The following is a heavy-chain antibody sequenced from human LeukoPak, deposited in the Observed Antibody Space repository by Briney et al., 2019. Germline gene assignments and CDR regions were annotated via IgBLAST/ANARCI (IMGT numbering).Heavy chain of an antibody. CDR3: ARDPRGASAFDI. J-gene: IGHJ3*02. CDR2: IYCSGST. Sequence: SETLSLTCTVSGGSISSSSYYWGWIRQPPGKGLEWIGSIYCSGSTYYNPSLKSRVTISVDTSKNQFSLKLSSVTAADTAVYYCARDPRGASAFDIWGQGTMVTVSS. CDR1: GGSISSSSYY. V-gene: IGHV4-39*07. D-gene: IGHD4/OR15-4a*01.